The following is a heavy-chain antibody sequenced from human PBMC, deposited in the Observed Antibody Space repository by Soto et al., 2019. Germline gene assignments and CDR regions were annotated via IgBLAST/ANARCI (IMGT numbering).Heavy chain of an antibody. V-gene: IGHV4-59*13. D-gene: IGHD2-2*01. CDR3: ARGEERLAMPSGY. CDR2: IYYSGST. CDR1: GGSISSYC. Sequence: QVQLQESGPGLVKPSETLSLTCTVSGGSISSYCWSWIRQPPGKGLEWIGYIYYSGSTNYNPSHKSRVTISVDTSKNQFSLKLSSVTAADTAVYYCARGEERLAMPSGYWGQVTLVTVSS. J-gene: IGHJ4*02.